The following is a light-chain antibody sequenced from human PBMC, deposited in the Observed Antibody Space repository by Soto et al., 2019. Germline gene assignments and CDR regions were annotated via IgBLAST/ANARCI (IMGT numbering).Light chain of an antibody. CDR3: QQYGSSPPYT. CDR1: QSVSSSY. Sequence: EIVLTQSPGTLSLSPGKRATLSCRASQSVSSSYLAWYQQKPGQAPGLLIYGASSRATGIPDRFSGSGSGTDFTLTISRLEPEDFAVYYCQQYGSSPPYTFGQGTKLEIK. CDR2: GAS. V-gene: IGKV3-20*01. J-gene: IGKJ2*01.